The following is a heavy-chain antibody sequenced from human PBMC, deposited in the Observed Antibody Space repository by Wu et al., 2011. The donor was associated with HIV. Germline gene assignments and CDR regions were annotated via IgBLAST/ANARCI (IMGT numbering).Heavy chain of an antibody. J-gene: IGHJ6*02. V-gene: IGHV1-69*05. D-gene: IGHD1-1*01. Sequence: QVQLVQSGAEVKKPGSSVKVSCKASGGTFSSYAISWVRQAPGQGLEWMGGIIPIFGTANYAQKFQGRVTITTDESTSTAYMELSSLRSEDTAVYYCARKSQYNHSTSYYYYGNRTSGAKGPRSTVSS. CDR3: ARKSQYNHSTSYYYYGNRTS. CDR1: GGTFSSYA. CDR2: IIPIFGTA.